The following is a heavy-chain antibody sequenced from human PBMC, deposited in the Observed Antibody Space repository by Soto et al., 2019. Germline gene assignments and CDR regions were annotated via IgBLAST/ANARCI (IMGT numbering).Heavy chain of an antibody. CDR3: AREVRTNGYNYDY. J-gene: IGHJ4*02. CDR2: IYYIGNT. D-gene: IGHD1-1*01. CDR1: GGSISSSNYY. Sequence: KPSETLSLTCSVSGGSISSSNYYWAWIRQPPGKGLEWIGSIYYIGNTYYNPSLKSRVTMSVDTSKNQFSLKVTSVTAADTSIYYCAREVRTNGYNYDYWGQGTLVTVSS. V-gene: IGHV4-39*01.